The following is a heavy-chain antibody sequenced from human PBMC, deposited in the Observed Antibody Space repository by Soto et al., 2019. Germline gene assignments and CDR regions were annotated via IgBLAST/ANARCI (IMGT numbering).Heavy chain of an antibody. D-gene: IGHD3-3*01. Sequence: QVQVVESGGGVVQPGRSLRLSCAASGFTFSSFGMHWVRQAPGKGLEWVSLIWYDGSKKSYGDSVKGRFTISRDNSRNTVYLQMNSLRADDTAVYYCARDASYYSLWSGYYPSRKGMDVWGQGTTVTVS. CDR3: ARDASYYSLWSGYYPSRKGMDV. V-gene: IGHV3-33*01. CDR1: GFTFSSFG. CDR2: IWYDGSKK. J-gene: IGHJ6*02.